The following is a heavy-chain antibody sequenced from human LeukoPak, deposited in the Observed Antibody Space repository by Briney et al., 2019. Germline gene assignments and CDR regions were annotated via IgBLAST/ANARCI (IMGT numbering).Heavy chain of an antibody. J-gene: IGHJ4*02. Sequence: GGSLRLSCAASGFTFSSYAMHWVRQAPGKGLEYVSAISSNGGSTYYANSVKGRFTISRDNAKNSLYLQMNSLRAEDTAVYYCAREVNSGWLAYWGQGTLVTVSS. CDR1: GFTFSSYA. D-gene: IGHD6-19*01. CDR3: AREVNSGWLAY. CDR2: ISSNGGST. V-gene: IGHV3-64*01.